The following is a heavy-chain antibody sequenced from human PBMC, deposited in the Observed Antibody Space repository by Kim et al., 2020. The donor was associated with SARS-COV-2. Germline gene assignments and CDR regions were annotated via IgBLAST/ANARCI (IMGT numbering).Heavy chain of an antibody. CDR1: GYTFTSYA. D-gene: IGHD3-10*01. V-gene: IGHV7-4-1*02. CDR2: INTNTGNP. CDR3: ARDRSITMVRGVIKYPLGY. J-gene: IGHJ4*02. Sequence: ASVKVSCKASGYTFTSYAMNWVRQAPGQGLEWMGWINTNTGNPTYAQGFTGRFVFSLDTSVSTAYLQISSLKAEDTAVYYCARDRSITMVRGVIKYPLGYWGQGTLVTVSS.